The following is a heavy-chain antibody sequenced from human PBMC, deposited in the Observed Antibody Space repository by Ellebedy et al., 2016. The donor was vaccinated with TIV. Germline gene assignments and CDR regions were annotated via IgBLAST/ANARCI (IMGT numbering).Heavy chain of an antibody. CDR3: ARDWPAFLWFGGLSSGMDV. Sequence: AASVKVSCKASGDTFTNYGISWVRQAPGQGLEWMGWINGYNGDTKFAQNVQGRVTMTTDTSTSTAYMELRSLRSDETATYYCARDWPAFLWFGGLSSGMDVWGQGTKVTVSS. D-gene: IGHD3-10*01. V-gene: IGHV1-18*01. J-gene: IGHJ6*02. CDR1: GDTFTNYG. CDR2: INGYNGDT.